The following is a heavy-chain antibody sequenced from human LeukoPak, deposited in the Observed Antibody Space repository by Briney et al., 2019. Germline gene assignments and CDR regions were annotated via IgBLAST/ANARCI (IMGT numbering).Heavy chain of an antibody. D-gene: IGHD4-17*01. V-gene: IGHV4-59*08. J-gene: IGHJ6*04. CDR1: GGSLNGYY. CDR2: IHSSEGT. CDR3: ARHVYGEGMVV. Sequence: SETLSLTCTVSGGSLNGYYWGWIRQPPGKGLECIGYIHSSEGTAHNASLKCRLTISLDTSKNQFSLTLSSVTAADTAVYYCARHVYGEGMVVWGKGTTVTVSS.